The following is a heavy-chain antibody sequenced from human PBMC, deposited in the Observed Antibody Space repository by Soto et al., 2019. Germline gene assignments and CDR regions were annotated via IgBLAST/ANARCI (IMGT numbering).Heavy chain of an antibody. CDR2: IYPGDSDT. V-gene: IGHV5-51*01. D-gene: IGHD2-15*01. J-gene: IGHJ6*02. Sequence: LGESLKISCKGSGYSFTSYWIGWVRQMPGKGLEWMGIIYPGDSDTRYSPSFQGQVTISADKSISTAYLQWSGLKASDTAMYYCARHRIGSGYYYGMDVWGQGTTVTVSS. CDR1: GYSFTSYW. CDR3: ARHRIGSGYYYGMDV.